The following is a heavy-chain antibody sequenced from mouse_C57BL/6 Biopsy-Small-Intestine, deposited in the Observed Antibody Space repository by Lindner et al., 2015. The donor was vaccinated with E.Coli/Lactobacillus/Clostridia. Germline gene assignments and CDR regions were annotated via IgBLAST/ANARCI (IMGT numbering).Heavy chain of an antibody. Sequence: VQLQESGAELMKPGASVKLSCKATGYTFTGYWIDWVKQRPGHGLEWIGEISPGSSSTNCNEKFKDQATFTADTSSNTAYMQLSSLTTEDSAIYYCARRPFDYWGPGTTLTVSS. CDR2: ISPGSSST. CDR3: ARRPFDY. J-gene: IGHJ2*01. CDR1: GYTFTGYW. V-gene: IGHV1-9*01.